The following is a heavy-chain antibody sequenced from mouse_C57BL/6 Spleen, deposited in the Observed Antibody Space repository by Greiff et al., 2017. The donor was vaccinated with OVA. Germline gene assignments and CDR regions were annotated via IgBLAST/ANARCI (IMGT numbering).Heavy chain of an antibody. J-gene: IGHJ3*01. Sequence: EVKLVESGGDLVKPGGSLKLSCAASGFTFSSYGMSWVRQTPDKRLEWVATISSGGSYTYYPDSVKGRFTISRDNAKNTLYLQMSSLKSEDTAMYYCARPRTMVTFEGFAYWGQGTLVTVSA. CDR2: ISSGGSYT. CDR1: GFTFSSYG. V-gene: IGHV5-6*01. CDR3: ARPRTMVTFEGFAY. D-gene: IGHD2-2*01.